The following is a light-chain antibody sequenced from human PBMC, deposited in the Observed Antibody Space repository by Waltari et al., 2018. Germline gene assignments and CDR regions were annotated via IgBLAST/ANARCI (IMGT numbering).Light chain of an antibody. J-gene: IGKJ1*01. CDR3: VQGKDFPGT. CDR2: EVS. V-gene: IGKV2-29*01. Sequence: DIVMTQTPLSLSVTPGQPASMSCKSSQSLLYSDGKTYLYWYVQKTGQSPQLLIYEVSSRFSGVPDRFSGSGSGTNFTLKISRVEAEDVGVYDCVQGKDFPGTFGQGTKVEIK. CDR1: QSLLYSDGKTY.